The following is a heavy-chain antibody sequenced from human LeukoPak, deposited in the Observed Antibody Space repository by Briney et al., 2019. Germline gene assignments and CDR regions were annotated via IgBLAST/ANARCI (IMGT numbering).Heavy chain of an antibody. CDR3: AREFRDYNFWSGYRQSYYFDY. J-gene: IGHJ4*02. CDR2: INHSGST. Sequence: PSETLSLTCGVYGGSFSGYYWSWIRQPPEKGLEWIGEINHSGSTNYNPSLKSRVTISVDTSKNQFSLKLSSVTAADTAVYYCAREFRDYNFWSGYRQSYYFDYWGQGTLVTVSS. D-gene: IGHD3/OR15-3a*01. CDR1: GGSFSGYY. V-gene: IGHV4-34*01.